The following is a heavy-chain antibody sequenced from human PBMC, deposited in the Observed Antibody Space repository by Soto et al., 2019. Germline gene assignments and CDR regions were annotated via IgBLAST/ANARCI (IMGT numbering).Heavy chain of an antibody. J-gene: IGHJ4*02. CDR2: ISYDGSNK. CDR1: GFSFSTYG. D-gene: IGHD4-17*01. V-gene: IGHV3-30*03. CDR3: ARVSGDYGA. Sequence: GGSLRLSCEASGFSFSTYGMHWVRQAPGRGLEWVAVISYDGSNKYYADSVKGRFTISRDNSKNTLYLQMNSLRAEDTAVYYCARVSGDYGAWGQGTLVTVSS.